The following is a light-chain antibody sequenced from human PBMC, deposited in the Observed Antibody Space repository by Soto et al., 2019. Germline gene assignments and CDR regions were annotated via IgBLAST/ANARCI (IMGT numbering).Light chain of an antibody. J-gene: IGKJ1*01. Sequence: DIQMTQSPPSLSASVGDRVTITCRASQSISTYLNWFQHKPGKAPKVLIYGASNLQSGVPSRFSGGGSGTDFTLTISSLQPEDFATYYCQQGYSSRWTFGQGTKVEVK. CDR3: QQGYSSRWT. CDR1: QSISTY. V-gene: IGKV1-39*01. CDR2: GAS.